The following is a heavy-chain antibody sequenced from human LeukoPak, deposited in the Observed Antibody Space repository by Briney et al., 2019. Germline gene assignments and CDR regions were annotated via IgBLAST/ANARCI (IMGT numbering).Heavy chain of an antibody. CDR2: IKQDGSEK. CDR1: GFTFSSCW. D-gene: IGHD3-22*01. CDR3: ARDGSDSTGYYYAL. V-gene: IGHV3-7*01. J-gene: IGHJ4*02. Sequence: GGSLRLSCAASGFTFSSCWMSWVRQAPGKGLEWVANIKQDGSEKYYVDSVKGRFTISRDNAKNSVYLHMNSLRAEDTAVYYCARDGSDSTGYYYALWGQGTLVTVSS.